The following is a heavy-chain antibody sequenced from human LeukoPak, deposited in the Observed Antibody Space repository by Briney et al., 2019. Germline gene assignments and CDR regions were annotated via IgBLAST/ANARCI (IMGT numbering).Heavy chain of an antibody. CDR1: GFTFSSYC. CDR3: AKDILAAAGWPSFDY. J-gene: IGHJ4*02. V-gene: IGHV3-7*03. D-gene: IGHD6-13*01. Sequence: PGGSLRLSCAASGFTFSSYCRSWVRQAPGKGLEWVANIKQDGSEEYYVDSVKGRFTISRDNAKNSLYLQMSSLRAEDTALYYCAKDILAAAGWPSFDYWGQGTLVTVSS. CDR2: IKQDGSEE.